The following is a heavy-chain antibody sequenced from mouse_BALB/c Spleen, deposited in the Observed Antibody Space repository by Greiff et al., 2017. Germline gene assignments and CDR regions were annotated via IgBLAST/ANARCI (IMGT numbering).Heavy chain of an antibody. D-gene: IGHD1-1*02. Sequence: EVMLVESGGGLVQPGGSRKLSCAASGFTFSSFGMHWVRQAPEKGLEWVAYISSGSSTIYYADTVKGRFTISRDNPKNTLFLQMTSLRSEDTAMYYCARSSTIMDYWGQGTSDTVSS. CDR1: GFTFSSFG. J-gene: IGHJ4*01. CDR2: ISSGSSTI. CDR3: ARSSTIMDY. V-gene: IGHV5-17*02.